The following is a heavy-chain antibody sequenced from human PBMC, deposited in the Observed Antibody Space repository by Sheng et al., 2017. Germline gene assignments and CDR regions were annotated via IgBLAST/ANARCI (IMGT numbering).Heavy chain of an antibody. Sequence: EVQLVESGGGLVQPGGSLRLSCAVSGFSFSNYWMHWVRQAPGKGLVWVSHVKSDGSLTMYADSVKGRFTISRDNAENTLYLQMNSLRDEDTALYYCARGMGVLPRSTIDIWGQGTMVIVSS. CDR3: ARGMGVLPRSTIDI. CDR2: VKSDGSLT. V-gene: IGHV3-74*03. D-gene: IGHD1-26*01. CDR1: GFSFSNYW. J-gene: IGHJ3*02.